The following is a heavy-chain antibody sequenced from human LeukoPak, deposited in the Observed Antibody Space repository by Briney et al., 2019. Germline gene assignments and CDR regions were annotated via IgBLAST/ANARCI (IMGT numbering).Heavy chain of an antibody. CDR3: ARDRGGGMDV. Sequence: GGSLRLSCAASGFTFSSYAMHWVRQAPGKGLEWVAVISYDGSNKYYADSVKGRFTISRDNSKNSLYLQMNSLRAEDTAVYYCARDRGGGMDVWGQGTTVTVSS. J-gene: IGHJ6*02. V-gene: IGHV3-30-3*01. D-gene: IGHD3-10*01. CDR2: ISYDGSNK. CDR1: GFTFSSYA.